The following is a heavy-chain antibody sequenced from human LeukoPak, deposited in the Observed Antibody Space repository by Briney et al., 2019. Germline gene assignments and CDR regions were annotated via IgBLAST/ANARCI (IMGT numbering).Heavy chain of an antibody. CDR3: AKFLPYYVWGSYHADAFDI. J-gene: IGHJ3*02. CDR2: ISGSGGST. CDR1: GFTFSSYA. D-gene: IGHD3-16*01. Sequence: GGSLRLSCAASGFTFSSYAMSWVRQAPGKGLEWVSAISGSGGSTYYADSVKGRFTISRENSKNTLYLQMNSLRAEDTAVYYCAKFLPYYVWGSYHADAFDIWGQGTMVTVSS. V-gene: IGHV3-23*01.